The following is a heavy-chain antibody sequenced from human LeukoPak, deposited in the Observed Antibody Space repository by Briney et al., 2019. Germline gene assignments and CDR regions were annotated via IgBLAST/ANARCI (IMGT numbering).Heavy chain of an antibody. D-gene: IGHD3-10*01. CDR1: GFTFDDYA. J-gene: IGHJ4*02. V-gene: IGHV3-43*02. CDR3: AKVGVGLLWFGEFDY. CDR2: ISGDGGST. Sequence: GGSLRLSCAASGFTFDDYAMHWVRQAPGKGLEWVSLISGDGGSTYYADSVKGRFTISRDNSKNSLYLQMNSLRTEDTALYYCAKVGVGLLWFGEFDYWGQGTLVTVSS.